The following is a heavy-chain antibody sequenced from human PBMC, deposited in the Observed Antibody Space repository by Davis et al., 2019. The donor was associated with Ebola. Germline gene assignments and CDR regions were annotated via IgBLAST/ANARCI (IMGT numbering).Heavy chain of an antibody. CDR1: GLTFSSYA. V-gene: IGHV3-48*01. CDR2: ISSSGSTI. Sequence: GESLKISCAASGLTFSSYAMHWVRQAPGKGLEWVSYISSSGSTIYYADSVKGRFTISRDNSKNTLYLQMNSLRAEDTAVYYCARGSGSYYYYGMDVWGQGTTVTVSS. J-gene: IGHJ6*02. CDR3: ARGSGSYYYYGMDV. D-gene: IGHD1-26*01.